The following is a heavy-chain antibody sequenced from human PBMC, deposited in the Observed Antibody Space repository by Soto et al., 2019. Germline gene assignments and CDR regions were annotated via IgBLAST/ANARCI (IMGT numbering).Heavy chain of an antibody. J-gene: IGHJ6*02. CDR1: GFTFDDYA. V-gene: IGHV3-9*01. Sequence: GGSLRLCCAASGFTFDDYAMHRVRQSPGKCVEWVSGISLTXGSLTYADSVKCRFTISRDKAKNSLYLQMNSLRAEDTALYYCAKDIGETSYYYYGMDVWRQGTTVTVSS. D-gene: IGHD3-10*01. CDR2: ISLTXGSL. CDR3: AKDIGETSYYYYGMDV.